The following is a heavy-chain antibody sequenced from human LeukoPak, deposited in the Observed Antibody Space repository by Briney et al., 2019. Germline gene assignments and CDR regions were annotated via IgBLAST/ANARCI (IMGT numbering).Heavy chain of an antibody. D-gene: IGHD3-3*01. Sequence: GGSLRLSCAASGFTFSSYAMHWVRQAPGKGLEWVAVISYDGSNKYYADSVKGRFTISRDNSKNTLYLQMNSLRAEDTAVYYCARDPTFGVVITSGVFDYWGQGTLVTVSS. V-gene: IGHV3-30-3*01. J-gene: IGHJ4*02. CDR1: GFTFSSYA. CDR2: ISYDGSNK. CDR3: ARDPTFGVVITSGVFDY.